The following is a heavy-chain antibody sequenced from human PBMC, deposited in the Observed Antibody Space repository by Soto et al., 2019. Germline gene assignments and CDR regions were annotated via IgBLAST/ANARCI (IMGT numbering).Heavy chain of an antibody. CDR1: GFTFNDYY. J-gene: IGHJ4*02. V-gene: IGHV3-11*06. CDR2: ISSSGTYT. CDR3: ARGGAAAAVDF. Sequence: QVQLVESGGGLVKPGGSLRLSCAASGFTFNDYYMIWVRQAPGKGLEWVSFISSSGTYTNYADSVKGRFTISRDFAKNSLSLQMNSLRAEDTAVYYCARGGAAAAVDFWGQGTLVTVSS. D-gene: IGHD6-13*01.